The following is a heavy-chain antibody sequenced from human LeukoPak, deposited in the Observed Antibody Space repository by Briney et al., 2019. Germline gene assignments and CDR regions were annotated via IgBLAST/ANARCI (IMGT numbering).Heavy chain of an antibody. CDR1: GCTFHSYA. CDR2: VIPILCIA. CDR3: ARGIAAAEDDY. D-gene: IGHD6-13*01. Sequence: GASEPVSCKHSGCTFHSYAIIWVRQAPAQGLEWMGRVIPILCIANYAQKFHGRVTITADKSTSTAYMELSSLRSEDTAVYYCARGIAAAEDDYWGQGTLVTVSS. V-gene: IGHV1-69*04. J-gene: IGHJ4*02.